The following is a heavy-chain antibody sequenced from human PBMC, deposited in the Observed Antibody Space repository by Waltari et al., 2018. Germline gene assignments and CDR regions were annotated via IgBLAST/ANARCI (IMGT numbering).Heavy chain of an antibody. D-gene: IGHD3-10*01. J-gene: IGHJ4*02. Sequence: QVQLVQSGAEVKKPGASVKVSCKTSGYTFTGYYMPWVRQAPGQGLEWMGWINPNSGGTNYTQKFQGRVTMTRGSSISTAYMELSRLRSDDTAVYYCARGSELLWFGEEADFWGQGTLVTVSS. CDR1: GYTFTGYY. CDR2: INPNSGGT. CDR3: ARGSELLWFGEEADF. V-gene: IGHV1-2*02.